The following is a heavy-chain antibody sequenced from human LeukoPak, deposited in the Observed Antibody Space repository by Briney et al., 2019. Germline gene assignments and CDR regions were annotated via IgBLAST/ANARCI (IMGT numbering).Heavy chain of an antibody. CDR2: IGTAGDT. Sequence: GGSLRLSCAASGFTFSSYDMHWVRQATGKGLEWVSAIGTAGDTYYPGSVKGRFTISRENAKNSLYLQMNSLRAGDTAVYYCARPPQYSYGYPYYYGMDVWGQGTTVTVSS. J-gene: IGHJ6*02. CDR1: GFTFSSYD. CDR3: ARPPQYSYGYPYYYGMDV. D-gene: IGHD5-18*01. V-gene: IGHV3-13*01.